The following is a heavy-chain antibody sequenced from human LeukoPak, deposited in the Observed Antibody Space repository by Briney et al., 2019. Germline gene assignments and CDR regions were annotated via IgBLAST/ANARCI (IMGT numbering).Heavy chain of an antibody. D-gene: IGHD3-22*01. Sequence: SETLSLTCAVYDGSFSGYYWSWIRQPPGKGLEWIGEINHSGSTNYNPSLKSRVTISVDTSKNQFSLKLSSVTAADTAVYYCARELYSYYYDSSGYLNTNPWIDYWGQGTLVTVSS. CDR3: ARELYSYYYDSSGYLNTNPWIDY. CDR2: INHSGST. CDR1: DGSFSGYY. J-gene: IGHJ4*02. V-gene: IGHV4-34*01.